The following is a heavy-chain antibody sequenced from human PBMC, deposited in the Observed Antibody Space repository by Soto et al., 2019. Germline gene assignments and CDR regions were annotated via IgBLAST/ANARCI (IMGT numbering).Heavy chain of an antibody. CDR3: ARDYGARSYGMDV. J-gene: IGHJ6*02. D-gene: IGHD1-26*01. V-gene: IGHV3-33*01. CDR2: IWYDGSNK. CDR1: GFTFSSYG. Sequence: GGSLRLSCAASGFTFSSYGMHWVRQAPGKGPEWVAVIWYDGSNKYYADSVKGRFTISRDNSKNTLYLQMNSLRAEDTAVYYCARDYGARSYGMDVWGQGTTVTVSS.